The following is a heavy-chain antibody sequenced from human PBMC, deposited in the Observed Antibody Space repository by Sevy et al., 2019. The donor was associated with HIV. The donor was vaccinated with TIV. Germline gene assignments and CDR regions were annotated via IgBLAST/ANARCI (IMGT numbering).Heavy chain of an antibody. CDR1: GFIFNQYW. CDR2: IYGDGSSP. CDR3: TRGTYFYGNSHFCPFDY. D-gene: IGHD3-3*02. V-gene: IGHV3-74*03. Sequence: GGSLRLSCASSGFIFNQYWMNWVRQAPGKGLVWVARIYGDGSSPKYADSVKGRSTISRDNAKNTLYLQMNRLTVEDTGVYYCTRGTYFYGNSHFCPFDYWGQGTLVTVSS. J-gene: IGHJ4*02.